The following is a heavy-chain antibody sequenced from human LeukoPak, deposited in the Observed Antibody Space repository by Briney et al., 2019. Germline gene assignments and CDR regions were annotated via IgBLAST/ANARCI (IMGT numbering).Heavy chain of an antibody. D-gene: IGHD2-2*01. CDR2: IYYSGST. Sequence: SETLSLTCTVSGGSISSYYWSWIRQPPGRGLEWIGYIYYSGSTNYNPSLKSRVTISVDTSKNQFSLKLSSVTAADTAVYYCAREPEDIVVVPAAPAYNWFDPWGQGTLVTVSS. V-gene: IGHV4-59*12. J-gene: IGHJ5*02. CDR3: AREPEDIVVVPAAPAYNWFDP. CDR1: GGSISSYY.